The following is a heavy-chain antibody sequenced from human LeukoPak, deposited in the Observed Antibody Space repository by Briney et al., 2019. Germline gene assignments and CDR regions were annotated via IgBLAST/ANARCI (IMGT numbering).Heavy chain of an antibody. V-gene: IGHV7-4-1*02. CDR3: ARAYCSGTSCYSFDY. J-gene: IGHJ4*02. CDR1: GYTFTGYY. Sequence: GASVKVSCKASGYTFTGYYMHWVRQAPGQGLEWMGWINTNTGNPTYAQGFTGRFVFSLDTSVSTAYLQISSLKAEDTAVYYCARAYCSGTSCYSFDYWGQGTLVTVSS. D-gene: IGHD2-2*01. CDR2: INTNTGNP.